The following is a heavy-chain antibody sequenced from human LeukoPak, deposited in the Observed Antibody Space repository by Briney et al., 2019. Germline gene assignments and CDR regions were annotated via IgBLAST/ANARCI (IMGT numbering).Heavy chain of an antibody. V-gene: IGHV3-23*01. CDR1: GFTFSSYG. D-gene: IGHD4-17*01. J-gene: IGHJ2*01. Sequence: HPGGSLRLSCAASGFTFSSYGMNWVRQAPGKGLEWVSVITTTGGDTKYADSVKGRFTISRDNSKNTLYLQMNSLRAEDTAVYYCAKLRNWSDYGDYEVPGYFDLWGRGTLVTVSS. CDR2: ITTTGGDT. CDR3: AKLRNWSDYGDYEVPGYFDL.